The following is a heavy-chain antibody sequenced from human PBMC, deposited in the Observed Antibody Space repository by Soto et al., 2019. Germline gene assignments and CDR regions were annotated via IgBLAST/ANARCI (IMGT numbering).Heavy chain of an antibody. J-gene: IGHJ4*02. V-gene: IGHV3-30-3*01. CDR2: ISYDGSNK. CDR3: VTPLEVRGASFDY. Sequence: QVQLVESGGGVVQPGRSLRLSCAASGFTFSSYAMHWVRQAPGKGLEWVAVISYDGSNKYYADSVKGRFTISRDNSKNTLYLQMNSLRAEDTAVYYCVTPLEVRGASFDYWGQGTLVTVSS. CDR1: GFTFSSYA. D-gene: IGHD3-10*01.